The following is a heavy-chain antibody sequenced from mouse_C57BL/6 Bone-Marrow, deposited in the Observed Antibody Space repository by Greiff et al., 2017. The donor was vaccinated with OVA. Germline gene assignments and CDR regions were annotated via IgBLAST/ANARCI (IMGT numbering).Heavy chain of an antibody. D-gene: IGHD1-1*01. J-gene: IGHJ2*01. CDR2: ISSGGDYI. V-gene: IGHV5-9-1*02. CDR3: TRGYGSSGDFDY. Sequence: EVMLVESGEGLVKPGGSLKLSCAASGFTFSSYAMSWVRQTPEKRLEWVAYISSGGDYIYYADTVKGRFTISRDNARNTLYLQMSSLKSEDTAMYYCTRGYGSSGDFDYWGQGTTLTVSS. CDR1: GFTFSSYA.